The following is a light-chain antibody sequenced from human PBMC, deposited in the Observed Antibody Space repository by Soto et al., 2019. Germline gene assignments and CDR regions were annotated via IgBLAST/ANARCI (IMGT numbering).Light chain of an antibody. J-gene: IGLJ1*01. CDR1: SSDVGGYND. CDR2: DVS. V-gene: IGLV2-14*01. Sequence: QSVLTQPASVSWSPGQSITISCTGTSSDVGGYNDVSWYQQHPGKAPKFMIYDVSNRPSGVSNRFSGSKSGNTASLTISGLQAEDEADYYCCSYTTSNTRQIVFGTGTKVTVL. CDR3: CSYTTSNTRQIV.